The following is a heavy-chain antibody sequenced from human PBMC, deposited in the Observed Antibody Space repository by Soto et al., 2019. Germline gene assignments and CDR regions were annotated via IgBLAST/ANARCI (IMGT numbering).Heavy chain of an antibody. D-gene: IGHD3-3*01. J-gene: IGHJ5*02. Sequence: SETLSLTCVVSGGSISSTNWWTWVRQPPGKGLEWIGYIYYSGSTYYNPSLKSRVTISVDTSKNQFSLKLSSVTAADTAVYYCARAGLEWSYNWFDPWGQGTLVTVSS. CDR1: GGSISSTNW. V-gene: IGHV4-30-4*01. CDR2: IYYSGST. CDR3: ARAGLEWSYNWFDP.